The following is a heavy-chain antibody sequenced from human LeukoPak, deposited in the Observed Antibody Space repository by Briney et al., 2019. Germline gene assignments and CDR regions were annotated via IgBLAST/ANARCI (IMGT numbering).Heavy chain of an antibody. V-gene: IGHV4-39*01. CDR2: ISYSGSM. Sequence: SETLSLTCTVSGDSVSSSSYYWGWIRQPPGKGLEWIGSISYSGSMYYNPSLKSRVTISVDTSKNQFSLKLSSVTAADTAVYYCARRSGSGYYFFDYWGQGTLVTVSS. D-gene: IGHD3-22*01. CDR3: ARRSGSGYYFFDY. J-gene: IGHJ4*02. CDR1: GDSVSSSSYY.